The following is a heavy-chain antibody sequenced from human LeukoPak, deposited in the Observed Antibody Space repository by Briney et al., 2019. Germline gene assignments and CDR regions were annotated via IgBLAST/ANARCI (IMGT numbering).Heavy chain of an antibody. CDR3: ARVVVVVPAASNWFDP. CDR1: GYTFTSYG. CDR2: ISAYNGNT. Sequence: ASVKVSCKASGYTFTSYGISWVRQAPGQGLEWMGWISAYNGNTNYAQKLQGRVTMTTDTSTSTAYMELRSLRSDDTAVYYCARVVVVVPAASNWFDPWGQGTLVTVSS. V-gene: IGHV1-18*01. D-gene: IGHD2-2*01. J-gene: IGHJ5*02.